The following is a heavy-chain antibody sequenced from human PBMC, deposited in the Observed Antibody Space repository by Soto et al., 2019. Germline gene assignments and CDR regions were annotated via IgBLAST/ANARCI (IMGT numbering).Heavy chain of an antibody. J-gene: IGHJ5*02. CDR1: GGSISSYY. V-gene: IGHV4-59*01. D-gene: IGHD6-19*01. Sequence: QVQLQESGTGLVKPSETLSLTCTVSGGSISSYYWSWIRQPPGKGLEWIGYIYYSGSTNYNPSLKSRVTISVDTSQNQFSLKLSSVTAADTAVYYCARGGSSGWSRWFDPWGQGTLVTVSS. CDR2: IYYSGST. CDR3: ARGGSSGWSRWFDP.